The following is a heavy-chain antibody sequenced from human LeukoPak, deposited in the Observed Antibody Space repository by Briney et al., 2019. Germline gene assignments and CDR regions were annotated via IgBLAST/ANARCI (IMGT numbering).Heavy chain of an antibody. D-gene: IGHD3-16*01. Sequence: GGSLRLSCVASGFSISSGYMTWARQAPGKALEWVSLLYSDDSAFYADSVKGRFTLSSDSSRNTVYFQLNNLRVEDTAIYYCAKASWVSSTDAVRWGQGTLVTVSS. J-gene: IGHJ4*02. CDR2: LYSDDSA. V-gene: IGHV3-53*01. CDR1: GFSISSGY. CDR3: AKASWVSSTDAVR.